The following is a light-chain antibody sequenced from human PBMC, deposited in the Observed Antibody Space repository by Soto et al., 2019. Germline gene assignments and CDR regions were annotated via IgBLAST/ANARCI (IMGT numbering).Light chain of an antibody. V-gene: IGLV2-8*01. CDR3: SSYAGSDNSVV. CDR2: EVT. Sequence: QSALTQPPSASGSPGQSVAIACTGTSSDVGAYNFVSWYQQHPGKGPKLLIYEVTKRPSGVPDRFSCSKSGNTASLTVAGLQAEDEADYYCSSYAGSDNSVVFGGGTKLTVL. J-gene: IGLJ2*01. CDR1: SSDVGAYNF.